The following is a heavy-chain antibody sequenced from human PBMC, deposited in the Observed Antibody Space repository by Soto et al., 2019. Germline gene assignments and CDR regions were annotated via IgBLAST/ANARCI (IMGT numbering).Heavy chain of an antibody. D-gene: IGHD4-17*01. CDR1: GFTFDDYA. V-gene: IGHV3-9*01. CDR2: ISWNSGSI. J-gene: IGHJ6*03. CDR3: AKDIRFGLRYGDHPHYMDV. Sequence: EVQLVESGGGLVQPGRSLRLSCAASGFTFDDYAMHWVRQAPGKGLEWVSGISWNSGSIGYADSVKGRFTISRDNAKNSLYLQMNSLRAEDTALYYCAKDIRFGLRYGDHPHYMDVWGKGTTVTVSS.